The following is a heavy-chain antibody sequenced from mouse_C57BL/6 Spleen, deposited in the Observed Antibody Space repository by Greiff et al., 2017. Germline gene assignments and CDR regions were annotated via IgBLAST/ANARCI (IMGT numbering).Heavy chain of an antibody. CDR2: IYPGSGST. V-gene: IGHV1-55*01. Sequence: QVQLQQPGAELVKPGASVKMSCKASGYTFTSYWITWVKQRPGQGLGWIGDIYPGSGSTKHKEKFKSKATLTVDTSSSTAYMQLSSLTSEDSAIYYGARTNYSNYAGISMGYWGQGTSVTVSS. CDR3: ARTNYSNYAGISMGY. CDR1: GYTFTSYW. J-gene: IGHJ4*01. D-gene: IGHD2-5*01.